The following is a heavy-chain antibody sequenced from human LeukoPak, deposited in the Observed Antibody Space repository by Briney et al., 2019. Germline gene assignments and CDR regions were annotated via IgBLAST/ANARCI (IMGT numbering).Heavy chain of an antibody. D-gene: IGHD4-11*01. CDR1: GFTFSDYY. CDR3: ARTPATHAVTTTNRFDP. V-gene: IGHV3-11*01. Sequence: GGSLRLSCAASGFTFSDYYMSWIRQAPGKGLEWVSHISSSGSTIYYADSVKGRFTISRDNAKNSLYLQMNSLRAEDTAVYYCARTPATHAVTTTNRFDPWGQGTLVTVSS. CDR2: ISSSGSTI. J-gene: IGHJ5*02.